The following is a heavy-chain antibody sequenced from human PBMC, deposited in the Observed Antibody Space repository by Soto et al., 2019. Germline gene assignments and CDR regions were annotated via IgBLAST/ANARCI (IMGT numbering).Heavy chain of an antibody. CDR3: ARDGTPRRFMEKNYYSYGAGMDA. J-gene: IGHJ6*02. Sequence: QMQLVESGGGVVQPGGSLRLSGGSSGFSFSFYGMHWVRQAPGKGLEWVALLWYDGTSKFFADSVKGRFTISSANSKTTLFLEMNSLRAEDTAVYYCARDGTPRRFMEKNYYSYGAGMDAWGQGTTGLVSS. V-gene: IGHV3-33*08. D-gene: IGHD5-18*01. CDR1: GFSFSFYG. CDR2: LWYDGTSK.